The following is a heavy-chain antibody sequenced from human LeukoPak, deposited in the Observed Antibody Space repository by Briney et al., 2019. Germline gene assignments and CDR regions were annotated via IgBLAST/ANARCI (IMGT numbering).Heavy chain of an antibody. Sequence: AGGSLTLSCAVSGPSFNTFNMNWVRQPPGKGLEWLSSIIIGGDYIYYAHSVKGRFTTSRDNAKNSLSLQLNSLRVEDTAVYYCARGHYDVLAASYKWTPDYWGQGTLVTVSS. D-gene: IGHD3-9*01. V-gene: IGHV3-21*01. CDR3: ARGHYDVLAASYKWTPDY. CDR2: IIIGGDYI. J-gene: IGHJ4*02. CDR1: GPSFNTFN.